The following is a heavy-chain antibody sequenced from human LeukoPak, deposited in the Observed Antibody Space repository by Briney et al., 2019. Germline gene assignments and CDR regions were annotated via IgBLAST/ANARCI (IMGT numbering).Heavy chain of an antibody. CDR3: ARDQAAVSNWFDP. D-gene: IGHD6-13*01. V-gene: IGHV4-59*01. CDR1: GGSISSYY. J-gene: IGHJ5*02. Sequence: SETLSLTCTVSGGSISSYYWSWIRQPPGKGLEWIGYIYYSGSTNYNPSLKSRVTISVDTSKNQFSLKLCSVTAADTAVYYCARDQAAVSNWFDPWGQGTLVTVSS. CDR2: IYYSGST.